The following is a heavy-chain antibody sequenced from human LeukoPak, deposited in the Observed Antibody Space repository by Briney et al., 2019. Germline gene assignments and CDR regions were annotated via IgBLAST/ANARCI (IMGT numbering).Heavy chain of an antibody. CDR2: IYPGNADA. V-gene: IGHV5-51*01. CDR1: GYSLINHW. J-gene: IGHJ4*02. Sequence: GESLKISCKASGYSLINHWIGWVRQMPGKGLDWMGIIYPGNADATYSPSFQGQVTISADKSTTTVYLQWSSLKASDTAMYSCARQGSYDNSGYSFDYWGQGTLVTVS. D-gene: IGHD3-22*01. CDR3: ARQGSYDNSGYSFDY.